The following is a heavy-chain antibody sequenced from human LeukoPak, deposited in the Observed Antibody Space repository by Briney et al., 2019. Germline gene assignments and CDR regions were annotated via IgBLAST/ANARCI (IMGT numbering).Heavy chain of an antibody. Sequence: GSLRLSCAASGFTFSSYAMHWVRQAPGKGLEWVANIKQDGSDKYYVDSVKGRFTTSRDNAKNSLYLQMNSLRAEDTAVYYCARKTVVGSYFDYWGQGTPVTVSS. V-gene: IGHV3-7*03. D-gene: IGHD4-23*01. J-gene: IGHJ4*02. CDR1: GFTFSSYA. CDR3: ARKTVVGSYFDY. CDR2: IKQDGSDK.